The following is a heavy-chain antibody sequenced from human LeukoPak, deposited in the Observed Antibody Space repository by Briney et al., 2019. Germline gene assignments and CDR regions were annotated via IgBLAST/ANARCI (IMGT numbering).Heavy chain of an antibody. CDR1: GGTFSSYA. CDR3: CRDWNHVSFDI. D-gene: IGHD1-1*01. CDR2: INPILGIA. J-gene: IGHJ3*02. V-gene: IGHV1-69*04. Sequence: SVKVSCKASGGTFSSYAIRWVRQAPGQGLEWMGRINPILGIANYAQKFQGRVTITADTSTSTAYMELSSRSSEDKAVSYCCRDWNHVSFDIWGQGSMVTVSS.